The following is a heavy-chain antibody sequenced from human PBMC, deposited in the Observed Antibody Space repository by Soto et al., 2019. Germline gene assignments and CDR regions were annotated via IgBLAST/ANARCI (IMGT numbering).Heavy chain of an antibody. V-gene: IGHV3-23*01. J-gene: IGHJ4*02. CDR2: ISGSGGST. Sequence: GGSLRLSCAASGFTFSSYAMSWVRQAPGKGLEWVSAISGSGGSTYYADSVKGRFTISRDNSKNTLYLQMNSLRAEDTAVYYCARPPRVAEYLDYWGQGTLVTVSS. CDR1: GFTFSSYA. D-gene: IGHD6-19*01. CDR3: ARPPRVAEYLDY.